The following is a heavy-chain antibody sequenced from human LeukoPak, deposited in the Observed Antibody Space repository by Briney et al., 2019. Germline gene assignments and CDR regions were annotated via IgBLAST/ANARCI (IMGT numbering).Heavy chain of an antibody. J-gene: IGHJ5*02. Sequence: SHTLTLTCAISDKSVSSNSVTWNWSRQSPSRGLEWLGRICYRSTWYNDYAVSVRGRITVNPDTSKNQFSLHLNSVTPEDAAVYYCARRLTQYDCFDPWGQGILVTVSS. V-gene: IGHV6-1*01. CDR3: ARRLTQYDCFDP. CDR1: DKSVSSNSVT. CDR2: ICYRSTWYN. D-gene: IGHD2-2*01.